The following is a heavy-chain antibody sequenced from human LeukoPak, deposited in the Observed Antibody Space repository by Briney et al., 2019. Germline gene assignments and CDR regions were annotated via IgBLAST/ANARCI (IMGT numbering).Heavy chain of an antibody. V-gene: IGHV1-2*02. CDR1: GYTFTGYY. D-gene: IGHD2-21*02. J-gene: IGHJ5*02. Sequence: ASVKVSCKASGYTFTGYYMHWVRQAPGPGLEWMGWINPNSGGTNYAQKFQGRVTMTRDTSISTAYMELSRLRSDDTAVYYCARVPIYCGGDCSNWFDPWGQGTLVTVSS. CDR3: ARVPIYCGGDCSNWFDP. CDR2: INPNSGGT.